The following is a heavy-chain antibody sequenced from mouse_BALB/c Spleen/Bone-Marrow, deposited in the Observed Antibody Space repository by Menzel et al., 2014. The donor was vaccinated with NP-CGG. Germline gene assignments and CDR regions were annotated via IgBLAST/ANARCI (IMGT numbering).Heavy chain of an antibody. J-gene: IGHJ2*01. Sequence: EVKLMESGAELVKPGASVKLSCAASGFNIKDTFIHWVKQRPEQGLEGIGSIDPANDNSKFDPKFQGKATLTADTSSNTAYLQLSSLTSEDTAVYFCTRNYVSHYFDYWGQGTTLTVSS. CDR2: IDPANDNS. D-gene: IGHD1-1*01. V-gene: IGHV14-3*02. CDR3: TRNYVSHYFDY. CDR1: GFNIKDTF.